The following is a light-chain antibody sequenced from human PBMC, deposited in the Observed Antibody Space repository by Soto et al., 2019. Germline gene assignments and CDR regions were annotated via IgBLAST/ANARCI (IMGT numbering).Light chain of an antibody. J-gene: IGKJ1*01. CDR1: QRIGTF. V-gene: IGKV1-39*01. CDR2: SAS. Sequence: SSSCYSGSGETASITCRTSQRIGTFLNWYQQRQGRAPNLLLYSASTLQSGVPSRFNAGGSGTDFTLTITSLQPEDSATYYCQLSYNAWTFGQGTKVEIK. CDR3: QLSYNAWT.